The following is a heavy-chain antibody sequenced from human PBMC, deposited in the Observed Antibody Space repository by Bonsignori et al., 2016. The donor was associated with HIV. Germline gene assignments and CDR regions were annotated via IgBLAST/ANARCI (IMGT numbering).Heavy chain of an antibody. V-gene: IGHV1-69*01. CDR3: ARAPSKVTPEYYHYYYLDV. J-gene: IGHJ6*03. Sequence: WVRQAPGQGPEWMGGIIPIFGTAHYAQRFQDRVTITADDAASTAYMELRSLRSEDTAVYYCARAPSKVTPEYYHYYYLDVWGKGTTVTVSS. D-gene: IGHD4-17*01. CDR2: IIPIFGTA.